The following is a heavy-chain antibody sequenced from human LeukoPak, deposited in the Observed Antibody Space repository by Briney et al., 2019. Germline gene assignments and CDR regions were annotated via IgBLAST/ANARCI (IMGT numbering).Heavy chain of an antibody. CDR2: IYSGGST. J-gene: IGHJ4*02. D-gene: IGHD3-22*01. Sequence: GGSLRLSCAASGFTVSSNYMSWVRQAPGKGLEWVSVIYSGGSTYYADSVKGRFTISRDNSKNTLYLQMNSLRAEDTAVYYCAKEGGGRPWYSYDSSGYYSGFDYWGQGTLVTVSS. CDR3: AKEGGGRPWYSYDSSGYYSGFDY. CDR1: GFTVSSNY. V-gene: IGHV3-53*01.